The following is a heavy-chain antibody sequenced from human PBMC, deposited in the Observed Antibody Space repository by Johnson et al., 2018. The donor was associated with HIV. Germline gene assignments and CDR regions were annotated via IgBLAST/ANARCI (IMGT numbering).Heavy chain of an antibody. CDR1: GFSFSDYY. V-gene: IGHV3-11*04. CDR2: MSSSGTTI. CDR3: ARSYSSSSHDAFDI. D-gene: IGHD6-6*01. Sequence: QVQLVESGGGLVKPGGSLRLSCLASGFSFSDYYMSWIRKAPGKGLEWISYMSSSGTTIYHAESVKGRFTISRDNAKNSLYLQMNSLRAEDTAVYYCARSYSSSSHDAFDIWGQGTMVTVSS. J-gene: IGHJ3*02.